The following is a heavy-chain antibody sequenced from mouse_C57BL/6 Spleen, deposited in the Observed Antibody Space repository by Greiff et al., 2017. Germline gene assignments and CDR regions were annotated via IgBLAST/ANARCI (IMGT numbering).Heavy chain of an antibody. D-gene: IGHD2-4*01. CDR2: IHPNSGST. Sequence: QVQLQQPGAELVKPGASVKLSCKASGYTFTSYWMHWVKQRPGQGLEWIGMIHPNSGSTNYNEKFKSKATLTVDKSSSTAYMQLSSLTSEDSAVYYCASPDYDGFAYWGQGTLVTVSA. CDR1: GYTFTSYW. CDR3: ASPDYDGFAY. V-gene: IGHV1-64*01. J-gene: IGHJ3*01.